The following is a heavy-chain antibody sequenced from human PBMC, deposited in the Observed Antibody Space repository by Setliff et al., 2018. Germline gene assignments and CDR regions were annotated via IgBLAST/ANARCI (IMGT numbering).Heavy chain of an antibody. CDR1: GYTFGDYY. Sequence: ASVKVSCKASGYTFGDYYIHWVRQAPGQGLEWMGRINPKSGGTNYAEKFQGRVTMTTDTYTGTGYMELRSLTSDDTAVYFCARFGGSCSSSSCYASDLWGQGTMVTVSS. V-gene: IGHV1-2*06. D-gene: IGHD2-2*01. CDR2: INPKSGGT. J-gene: IGHJ3*01. CDR3: ARFGGSCSSSSCYASDL.